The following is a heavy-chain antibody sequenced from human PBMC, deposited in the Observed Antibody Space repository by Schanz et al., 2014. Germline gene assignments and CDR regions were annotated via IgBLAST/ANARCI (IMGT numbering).Heavy chain of an antibody. CDR1: GYTFTSDS. CDR2: INPSGGST. CDR3: AGTYSSSTSCDTGYYYMDV. Sequence: VQLEQSGAEVKKPGASVKVSCKASGYTFTSDSMHWVRQAPGQGLEWMGMINPSGGSTTYAQKFQDRVTNTADKSTSTACMELTRLRSEDTAVYYCAGTYSSSTSCDTGYYYMDVWGKGTTVTVSS. V-gene: IGHV1-46*01. D-gene: IGHD2-2*02. J-gene: IGHJ6*03.